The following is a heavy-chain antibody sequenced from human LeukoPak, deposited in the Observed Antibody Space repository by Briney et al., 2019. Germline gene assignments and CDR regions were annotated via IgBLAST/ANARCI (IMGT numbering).Heavy chain of an antibody. Sequence: GGSLRLSCAASGFTVSSNYMSWVRQAPGKGVEWVSVIYSGGGTYYADSVKGRFTISRDNSNNTFYLQMNSLRGEDTAVYSCARGGYGGNCAYFDYWGQGTLVT. D-gene: IGHD4-23*01. CDR3: ARGGYGGNCAYFDY. CDR2: IYSGGGT. CDR1: GFTVSSNY. J-gene: IGHJ4*02. V-gene: IGHV3-66*01.